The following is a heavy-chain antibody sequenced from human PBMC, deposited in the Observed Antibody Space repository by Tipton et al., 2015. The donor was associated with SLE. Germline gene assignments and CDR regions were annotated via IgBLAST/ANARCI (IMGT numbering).Heavy chain of an antibody. D-gene: IGHD3-22*01. V-gene: IGHV4-31*03. CDR2: TYYSGSP. CDR1: GGSISSGGYY. J-gene: IGHJ5*02. CDR3: PIYYHDSTGLHWFDP. Sequence: TPSLTCNVSGGSISSGGYYWSWIRQHPGKGLEWIGYTYYSGSPYYNPSLKSRVTISLDMSKNQFSLRLSSVTAADTAVYYCPIYYHDSTGLHWFDPWGQGTLVTVSS.